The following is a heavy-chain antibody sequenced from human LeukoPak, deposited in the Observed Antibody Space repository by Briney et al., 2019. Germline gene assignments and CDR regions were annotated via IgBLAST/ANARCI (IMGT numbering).Heavy chain of an antibody. CDR1: GFTFSSYA. CDR2: ISYDGSNK. Sequence: GGSLRLSCAASGFTFSSYAMHWVRQAPGKGLEWVAVISYDGSNKYYADSVKGRFTISRDNSKNTLYLQMNSLGAEDTAVYYCAREIDYYGSGMGWGQGTLVTVSS. V-gene: IGHV3-30*04. CDR3: AREIDYYGSGMG. D-gene: IGHD3-10*01. J-gene: IGHJ4*02.